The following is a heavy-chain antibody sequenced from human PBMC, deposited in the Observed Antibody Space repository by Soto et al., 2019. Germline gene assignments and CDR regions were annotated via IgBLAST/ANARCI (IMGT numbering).Heavy chain of an antibody. Sequence: SETLSLTCGVSGDSISSSNWWHWVRQSPGKGLEWTGEIHHRGTTNYNPSLKSRVAISVDKSKNQFSLKLNSVTAADTAVYYCARVRQYCSETSCYLEPWGRGTLVTV. CDR1: GDSISSSNW. V-gene: IGHV4-4*02. D-gene: IGHD2-2*01. CDR3: ARVRQYCSETSCYLEP. J-gene: IGHJ5*02. CDR2: IHHRGTT.